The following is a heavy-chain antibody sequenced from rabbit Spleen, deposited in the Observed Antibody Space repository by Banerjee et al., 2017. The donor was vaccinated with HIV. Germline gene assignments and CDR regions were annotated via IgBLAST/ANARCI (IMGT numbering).Heavy chain of an antibody. V-gene: IGHV1S40*01. CDR1: GFSFSSDYD. CDR2: IGAGSSGRT. D-gene: IGHD1-1*01. CDR3: ARDLVTVIGWNFSL. Sequence: QSLEESGGGLVKPGASLTLTCKASGFSFSSDYDMCWVRQAPGKGLEWIACIGAGSSGRTYYASWAKGRFTISRTWSTTVTLQMTSLTAADTATYFCARDLVTVIGWNFSLWGQGTLVTVS. J-gene: IGHJ4*01.